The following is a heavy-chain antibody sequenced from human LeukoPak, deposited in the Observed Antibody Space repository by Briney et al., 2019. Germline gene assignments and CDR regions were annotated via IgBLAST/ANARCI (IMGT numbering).Heavy chain of an antibody. CDR2: ISSNGGST. D-gene: IGHD3-10*01. CDR1: GFTFSSCA. V-gene: IGHV3-64*01. J-gene: IGHJ5*01. Sequence: GGSLRLSCAASGFTFSSCAMHWVRQAPGKGLEYVSAISSNGGSTYYANSVKGRFTISRDNSKNTLYLQMGSLRAEDMAVYYCARGYYADDSWGQGTLVTVSS. CDR3: ARGYYADDS.